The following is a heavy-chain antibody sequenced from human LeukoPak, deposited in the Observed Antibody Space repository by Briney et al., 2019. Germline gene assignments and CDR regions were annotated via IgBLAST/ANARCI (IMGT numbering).Heavy chain of an antibody. V-gene: IGHV3-74*01. D-gene: IGHD3-3*01. CDR2: MNGDGSGT. J-gene: IGHJ4*02. CDR1: GFTFSSYW. CDR3: AKDGDFDFWSPFDY. Sequence: GGSLRLSCAASGFTFSSYWMHWVRQAPGKGLVWVSRMNGDGSGTNYADSVRGRFTISRDNAKNTLFLQMNSLGADDTAVYYCAKDGDFDFWSPFDYWGQGTLVTVSS.